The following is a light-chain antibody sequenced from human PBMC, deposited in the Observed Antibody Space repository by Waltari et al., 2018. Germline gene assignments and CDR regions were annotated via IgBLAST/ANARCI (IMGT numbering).Light chain of an antibody. CDR1: QSILFSSNCKNS. J-gene: IGKJ1*01. CDR3: HQYYNTPPT. Sequence: DIVMTQSPDSLAVSLGERATIHCKSSQSILFSSNCKNSLAWYQLKPGPGPQLLLHWASSRASGVPDRFSGSGSVTDFTLTISSLQAEDVAVYYCHQYYNTPPTFGQGTKVEIK. V-gene: IGKV4-1*01. CDR2: WAS.